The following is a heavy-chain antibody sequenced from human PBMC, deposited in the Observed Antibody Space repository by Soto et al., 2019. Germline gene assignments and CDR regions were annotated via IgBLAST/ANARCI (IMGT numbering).Heavy chain of an antibody. J-gene: IGHJ4*02. Sequence: GGSLRLSCAASGFTFSDYYMSWIRQAPGKGLEWVSYISSSSSTIYYADSVKGRFTISRDNAKNSLYLQMNSLRAEDTAVYYCASPRYYDYIWGSYRYDYWGQGTLVTVSS. D-gene: IGHD3-16*02. CDR3: ASPRYYDYIWGSYRYDY. CDR1: GFTFSDYY. CDR2: ISSSSSTI. V-gene: IGHV3-11*01.